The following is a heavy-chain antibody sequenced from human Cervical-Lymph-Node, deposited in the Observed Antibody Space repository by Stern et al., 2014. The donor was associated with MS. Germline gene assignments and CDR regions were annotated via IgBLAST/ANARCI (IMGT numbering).Heavy chain of an antibody. D-gene: IGHD2-2*01. J-gene: IGHJ4*02. Sequence: VQLVQSGAEVKNPGSSVIVSCKASGDAIRNYAFSWVRQAPGQGPEWMGGTIPLFGTANYAQNFRGRVTITADDSTSTVYMELSSLMSEDTAVYYCARSDVPAAVASIDYWGQGTLVTVSS. CDR1: GDAIRNYA. V-gene: IGHV1-69*01. CDR2: TIPLFGTA. CDR3: ARSDVPAAVASIDY.